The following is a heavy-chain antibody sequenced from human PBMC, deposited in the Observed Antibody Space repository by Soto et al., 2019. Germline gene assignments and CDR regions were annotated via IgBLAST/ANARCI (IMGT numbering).Heavy chain of an antibody. Sequence: GGSLRLSCAASGFTLSVYAMHWVRQAPGKGLQFVSAISSSGDSTYYANSVKGRFTISRDNSKNTLYPQMNSLRAEDTAIYYCAKGGYDSSGPGVYYFDYWGQGTLVTVSS. D-gene: IGHD3-22*01. CDR2: ISSSGDST. CDR1: GFTLSVYA. V-gene: IGHV3-64*01. CDR3: AKGGYDSSGPGVYYFDY. J-gene: IGHJ4*02.